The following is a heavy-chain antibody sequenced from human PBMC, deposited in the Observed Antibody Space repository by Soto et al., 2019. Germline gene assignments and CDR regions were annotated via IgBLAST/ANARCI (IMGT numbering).Heavy chain of an antibody. CDR2: IDHSGST. D-gene: IGHD2-15*01. CDR1: GGSFSAYY. V-gene: IGHV4-34*01. Sequence: QVQLQQWGAGLLKPSETLSLTCAVSGGSFSAYYWTWIRQPPGRGLEWIGEIDHSGSTNYNPSLEGRVTMSIDTAKNRFSLNVTSLTAADTAVYYCVRGLRYSGMDVWGQGTTVTVS. J-gene: IGHJ6*02. CDR3: VRGLRYSGMDV.